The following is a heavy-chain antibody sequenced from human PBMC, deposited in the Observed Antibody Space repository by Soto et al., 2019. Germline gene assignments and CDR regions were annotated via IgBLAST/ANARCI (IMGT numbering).Heavy chain of an antibody. CDR3: ARDKVTIFGVVMTNYYYYYGMDV. V-gene: IGHV1-2*02. CDR1: GYTFTGYY. D-gene: IGHD3-3*01. Sequence: ASVKVSCKASGYTFTGYYMHWVRQAPGQGLEWMGWINPNSGGTNYAQKFQGRVTMTRDTSISTAYMELSRLRSDDTAVYYCARDKVTIFGVVMTNYYYYYGMDVWGQGTTVPVS. CDR2: INPNSGGT. J-gene: IGHJ6*02.